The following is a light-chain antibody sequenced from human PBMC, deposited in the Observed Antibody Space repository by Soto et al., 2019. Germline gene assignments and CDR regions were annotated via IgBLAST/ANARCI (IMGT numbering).Light chain of an antibody. J-gene: IGKJ4*01. CDR3: QQSYSYPFT. V-gene: IGKV1-39*01. Sequence: DIQMTQSPSSLSASVGDRVIITCRASQSVSTYLNWYQQKPGKAPELLIYAASRLQSGARSRFRGSGSGTDFTLTIDSLQPQDFATYHCQQSYSYPFTFGGGTKVEI. CDR1: QSVSTY. CDR2: AAS.